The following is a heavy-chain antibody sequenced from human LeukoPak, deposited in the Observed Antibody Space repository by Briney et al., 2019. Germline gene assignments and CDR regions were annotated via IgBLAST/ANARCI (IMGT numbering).Heavy chain of an antibody. CDR1: GGSISSYY. V-gene: IGHV4-59*01. Sequence: SETLSLTCTVSGGSISSYYWSWIRQPPGEGLEWIGYIYYSGSTNYNPSLKSRVTISVDTPKNQFSLKLSSVTAADTAVYYCARQYYYDSSGRGGFDYWGQGTLVTVSS. D-gene: IGHD3-22*01. CDR3: ARQYYYDSSGRGGFDY. CDR2: IYYSGST. J-gene: IGHJ4*02.